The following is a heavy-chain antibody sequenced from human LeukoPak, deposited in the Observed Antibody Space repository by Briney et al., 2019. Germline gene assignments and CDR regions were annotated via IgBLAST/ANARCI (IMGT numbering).Heavy chain of an antibody. V-gene: IGHV3-48*03. CDR1: GFTFSSYE. Sequence: PGGSLRLSCAASGFTFSSYEMNWVRQAAGKGLEWVSYISSSGSTIYYADSVKGRFTISRDNAKNSLYLQMNSLRAEDTAVYYCASCGDYFEYYYYGMDVWGQGTTVTVSS. CDR2: ISSSGSTI. J-gene: IGHJ6*02. D-gene: IGHD4-17*01. CDR3: ASCGDYFEYYYYGMDV.